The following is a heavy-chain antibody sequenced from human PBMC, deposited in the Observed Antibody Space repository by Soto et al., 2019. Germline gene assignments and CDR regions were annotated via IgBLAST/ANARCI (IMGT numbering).Heavy chain of an antibody. Sequence: QVQLVQSGAEVKKPGSSVKVSCKASGGTFSSYTISWVRQAPGQGLEWMGRIIPILGIANYAQKFQGRVTITADKSTSTAYMELSSLRSEYTAVYYCVSSTIFVDYWGQGTLVTVSS. D-gene: IGHD3-3*01. V-gene: IGHV1-69*02. CDR2: IIPILGIA. J-gene: IGHJ4*02. CDR1: GGTFSSYT. CDR3: VSSTIFVDY.